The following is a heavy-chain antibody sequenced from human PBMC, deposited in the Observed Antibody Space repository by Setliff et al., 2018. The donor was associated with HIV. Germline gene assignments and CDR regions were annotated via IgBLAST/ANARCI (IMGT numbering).Heavy chain of an antibody. Sequence: GESLKISCVASGFTFSRCWMAWVRQAPGKGLEWVANIDQHGSERYYTDSVRGRFTISRDNAKNSLYLQMNSLRGEDTALYYCTRDLGYDSFDIWGQGTMVTVSS. V-gene: IGHV3-7*01. CDR3: TRDLGYDSFDI. D-gene: IGHD3-22*01. CDR2: IDQHGSER. CDR1: GFTFSRCW. J-gene: IGHJ3*02.